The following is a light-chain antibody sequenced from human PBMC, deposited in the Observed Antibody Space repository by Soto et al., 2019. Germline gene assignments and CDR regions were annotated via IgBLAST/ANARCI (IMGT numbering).Light chain of an antibody. CDR1: QSVTRSY. Sequence: LREYLGTLRFSPEERVTLSRRVSQSVTRSYLAWYQQTPGEAPRLLIYGTSSRATGIPDRFSGSGDGTDFTLTICSLAPDDFAVFYWQQSGLPNSFGQGTRLEI. J-gene: IGKJ5*01. V-gene: IGKV3-20*01. CDR3: QQSGLPNS. CDR2: GTS.